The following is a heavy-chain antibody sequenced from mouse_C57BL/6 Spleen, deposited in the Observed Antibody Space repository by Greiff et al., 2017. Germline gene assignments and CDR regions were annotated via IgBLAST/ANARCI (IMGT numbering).Heavy chain of an antibody. V-gene: IGHV5-9*01. CDR3: ARQDYGYDWFAY. CDR1: GFTFSSYT. CDR2: ISGGGGNT. Sequence: EVKLMEPGGGLVKPGGSLKLSCAASGFTFSSYTMSWVSQTPEKRLEWVATISGGGGNTYYPDSVKGRFTISRDNAKNTLYLQMSRLRSEDTALYYCARQDYGYDWFAYWGQGTLVTVSA. J-gene: IGHJ3*01. D-gene: IGHD2-2*01.